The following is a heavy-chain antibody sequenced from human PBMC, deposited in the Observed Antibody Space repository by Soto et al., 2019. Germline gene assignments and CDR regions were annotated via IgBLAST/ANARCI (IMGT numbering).Heavy chain of an antibody. CDR1: GGSISSGGYY. V-gene: IGHV4-31*03. CDR3: ARGRYYYDSSGYYPSPRDWFDP. D-gene: IGHD3-22*01. Sequence: SETLSLTCTVSGGSISSGGYYWSWIRQHPGKGLEWIGYIYYSGSTYYNPSLKSRVTISVDTSKNQFSLKLSSVTAADTAVYYCARGRYYYDSSGYYPSPRDWFDPWAQGTRVTVSS. CDR2: IYYSGST. J-gene: IGHJ5*02.